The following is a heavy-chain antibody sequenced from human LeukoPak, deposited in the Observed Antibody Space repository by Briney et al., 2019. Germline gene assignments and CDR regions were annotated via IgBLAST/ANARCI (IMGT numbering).Heavy chain of an antibody. CDR1: GFTFNSYG. Sequence: GGSLRLSCAASGFTFNSYGMHWVRQAPGKGLEWVAVIWYDGSNKYYADSVKGRFTISRDNSKNTLYLQMNSLRAEDTAVYYCASLDPDYGMDVWGQGTTVTVSS. CDR3: ASLDPDYGMDV. V-gene: IGHV3-33*01. J-gene: IGHJ6*02. CDR2: IWYDGSNK. D-gene: IGHD3-9*01.